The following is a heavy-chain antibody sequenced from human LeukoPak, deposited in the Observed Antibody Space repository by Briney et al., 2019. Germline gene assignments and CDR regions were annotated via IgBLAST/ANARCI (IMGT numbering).Heavy chain of an antibody. CDR1: GFTFSSYS. V-gene: IGHV3-21*01. D-gene: IGHD4-11*01. CDR3: ARDLRTTPSLDY. J-gene: IGHJ4*02. CDR2: ISTSSSYI. Sequence: PGGSLRLSCAASGFTFSSYSMNWVRQAPGKGLEWVSSISTSSSYIHYADSVKGRFTISRDNAKNSLYLQMNSLRAEDTAVYYCARDLRTTPSLDYWGQGTLVTVSS.